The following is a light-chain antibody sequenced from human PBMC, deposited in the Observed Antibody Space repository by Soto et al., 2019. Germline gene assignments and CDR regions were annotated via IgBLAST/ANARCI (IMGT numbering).Light chain of an antibody. CDR1: GSDVGGYNY. V-gene: IGLV2-8*01. J-gene: IGLJ3*02. Sequence: QSVLTQPPSASGSPGQSVTISCTGTGSDVGGYNYVSWYPQHPGKAPKLIIYEVSQRPSGVPDRFSGSKSGNTASLTVSGLQAEDEADYYCSSYAGSNFWVFGGGTKLTVL. CDR2: EVS. CDR3: SSYAGSNFWV.